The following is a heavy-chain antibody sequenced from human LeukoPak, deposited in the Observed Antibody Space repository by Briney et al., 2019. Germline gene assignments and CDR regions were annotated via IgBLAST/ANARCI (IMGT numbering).Heavy chain of an antibody. CDR3: ARRENYYYYYGMDV. CDR2: MNPNGGNT. Sequence: ASVKVSCKASGDTFTSYDINWVRQGTGQGLEWMGWMNPNGGNTGYAQKLQSRVTMTRNTSISTAYMELSSLRSEDTAVYYCARRENYYYYYGMDVWGQGTTVTVSS. D-gene: IGHD5-24*01. CDR1: GDTFTSYD. V-gene: IGHV1-8*01. J-gene: IGHJ6*02.